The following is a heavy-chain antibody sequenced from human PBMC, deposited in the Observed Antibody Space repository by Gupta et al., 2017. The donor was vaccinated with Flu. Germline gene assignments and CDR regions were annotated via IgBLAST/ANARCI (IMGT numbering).Heavy chain of an antibody. CDR2: INPNSGGT. Sequence: QVQLVQSGAAVKKPGASVKGSCKTSGYTFTGYYMHWVRQAPGQGLEWMGWINPNSGGTNYAQKFQGWVTMTRDTSISTAYMELSRLRSDGTAVYYCARDSDYYGSGADYYYYGMDVWGQGTTVTVSS. V-gene: IGHV1-2*04. CDR1: GYTFTGYY. J-gene: IGHJ6*02. D-gene: IGHD3-10*01. CDR3: ARDSDYYGSGADYYYYGMDV.